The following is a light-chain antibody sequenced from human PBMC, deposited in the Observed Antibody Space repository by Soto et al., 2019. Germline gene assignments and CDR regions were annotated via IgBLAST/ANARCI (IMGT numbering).Light chain of an antibody. CDR3: SSYAGSNNLV. Sequence: QSARTQPPSASRSPGQSVTISCTGTSSDVGGYNYVSWYQQHPGKAPKLMIYEVSKRPSGVPDRFSGSKSGNTASLTVSGLQAEDETDYYCSSYAGSNNLVFGGGTQLTLL. CDR2: EVS. CDR1: SSDVGGYNY. J-gene: IGLJ2*01. V-gene: IGLV2-8*01.